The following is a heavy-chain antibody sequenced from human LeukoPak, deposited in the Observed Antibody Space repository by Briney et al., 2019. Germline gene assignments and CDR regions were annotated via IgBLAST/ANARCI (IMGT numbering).Heavy chain of an antibody. Sequence: PGGSLRLSCAASGFTFSNYAMSWVRQAPGKGLEWVSAITANGGGSYYTDSVKGRFTISRDNSKNTLYLQMNSLGADDTAVYYCAKLTDSDTARPLDYGGQGTLVTVSS. J-gene: IGHJ4*02. D-gene: IGHD2-21*01. CDR1: GFTFSNYA. V-gene: IGHV3-23*01. CDR3: AKLTDSDTARPLDY. CDR2: ITANGGGS.